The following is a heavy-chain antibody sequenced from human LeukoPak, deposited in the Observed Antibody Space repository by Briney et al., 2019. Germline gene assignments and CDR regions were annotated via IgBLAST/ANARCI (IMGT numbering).Heavy chain of an antibody. J-gene: IGHJ6*02. CDR2: IRNKAYGGTT. V-gene: IGHV3-49*04. CDR3: YGASLQSETNLDV. Sequence: SGGSLRLSCTASGFNFGDYAMSWVRQAPGKGLEWVGFIRNKAYGGTTEYAAAVKGRFTISRDDSKSIAYLQMNSLKTEDTAVYYCYGASLQSETNLDVWGQGTTVTVSS. CDR1: GFNFGDYA. D-gene: IGHD2-2*01.